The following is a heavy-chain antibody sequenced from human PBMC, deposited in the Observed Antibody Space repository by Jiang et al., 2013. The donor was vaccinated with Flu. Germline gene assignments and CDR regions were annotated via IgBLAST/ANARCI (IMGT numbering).Heavy chain of an antibody. V-gene: IGHV4-30-4*08. CDR2: IYYSGST. Sequence: QTLSLTCTVSVXPSAVVITTGAGSASPHGKGLEWIGYIYYSGSTYYNPSLKSRVTISVDTSKNQFSLKLSSVTAADTAVYYCARWCFEYYDSSGYSMNWFDPWGQGTLVTVSS. J-gene: IGHJ5*02. CDR1: VXPSAVVITT. CDR3: ARWCFEYYDSSGYSMNWFDP. D-gene: IGHD3-22*01.